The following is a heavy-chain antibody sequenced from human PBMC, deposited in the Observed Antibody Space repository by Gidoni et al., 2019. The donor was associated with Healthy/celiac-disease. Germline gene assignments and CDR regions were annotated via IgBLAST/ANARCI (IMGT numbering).Heavy chain of an antibody. CDR1: CYTFTSYG. CDR2: ISAYNGNT. V-gene: IGHV1-18*01. J-gene: IGHJ4*02. D-gene: IGHD3-22*01. CDR3: ARAVTYDSSGYYYGLFDY. Sequence: QVQLVQSGAEVKKPGASVKVSCKASCYTFTSYGISWVRQAPGQGLEWMGWISAYNGNTNYAQKLQSRVTMTTDTSTSTAYMELRSLRSDDTAVYYCARAVTYDSSGYYYGLFDYWGQGTLVTVSS.